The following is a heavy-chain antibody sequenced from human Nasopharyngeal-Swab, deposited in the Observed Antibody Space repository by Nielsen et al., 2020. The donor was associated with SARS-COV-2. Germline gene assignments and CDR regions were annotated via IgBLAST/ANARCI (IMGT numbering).Heavy chain of an antibody. J-gene: IGHJ4*02. CDR2: IYSGGST. Sequence: GESLKISCAASGFTVSSNYMSWVRQAPGKGLEWVSVIYSGGSTYYADSVKGRFTISRDNSKNTLYLQMNSLRAEDTAVYYCARDYGDFYFDYWGQGTLVTVSP. CDR1: GFTVSSNY. D-gene: IGHD4-17*01. V-gene: IGHV3-53*01. CDR3: ARDYGDFYFDY.